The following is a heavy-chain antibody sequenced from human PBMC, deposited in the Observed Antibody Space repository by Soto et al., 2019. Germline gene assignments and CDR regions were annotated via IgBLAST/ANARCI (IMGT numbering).Heavy chain of an antibody. Sequence: PRGSLRLSCAASGFTFSSCAMGWVRQAPGKGLEWVSDIIDSGGSTYYADSVKGRFTISRDNSKTTLYLQMNSLRAEDTAVYYCAKPLGTMVRGVIITKYYFDYWGQGTLVTVSS. CDR2: IIDSGGST. CDR3: AKPLGTMVRGVIITKYYFDY. V-gene: IGHV3-23*01. D-gene: IGHD3-10*01. J-gene: IGHJ4*02. CDR1: GFTFSSCA.